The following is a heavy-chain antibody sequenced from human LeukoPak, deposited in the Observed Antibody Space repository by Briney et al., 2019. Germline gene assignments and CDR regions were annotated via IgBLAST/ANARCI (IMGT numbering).Heavy chain of an antibody. V-gene: IGHV1-46*01. D-gene: IGHD6-19*01. Sequence: ASVNVSCKASGYTFTIYYMHWVRQAPGQGLAWVGVINPSGGSTSYAQKIQGRVTMTRDTSTSTVYMELSSLRSEDTAVYYCARDPSSSGIAVDFDYWGQGTLVTVSS. CDR2: INPSGGST. CDR3: ARDPSSSGIAVDFDY. CDR1: GYTFTIYY. J-gene: IGHJ4*02.